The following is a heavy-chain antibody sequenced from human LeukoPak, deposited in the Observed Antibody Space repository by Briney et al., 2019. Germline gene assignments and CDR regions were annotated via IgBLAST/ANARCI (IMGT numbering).Heavy chain of an antibody. CDR3: AKGNGYSYGRYYFDY. Sequence: GGSLRLSCAASGFTFSSYAMGWVRQAPGKGLEWVSAITASGGNTYYADYVKGRFTISRDNSKNTLYLQVNSLRAEDTAVYYCAKGNGYSYGRYYFDYWGQGTLVTVSS. CDR2: ITASGGNT. CDR1: GFTFSSYA. D-gene: IGHD5-18*01. J-gene: IGHJ4*02. V-gene: IGHV3-23*01.